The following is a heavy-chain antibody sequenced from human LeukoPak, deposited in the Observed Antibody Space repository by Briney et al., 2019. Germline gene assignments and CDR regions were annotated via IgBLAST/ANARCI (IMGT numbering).Heavy chain of an antibody. CDR3: ARPSSGYDSHFDY. V-gene: IGHV4-59*08. J-gene: IGHJ4*02. CDR1: GGSISSYY. CDR2: IYYSGST. Sequence: PSETLSLTCTVSGGSISSYYWSWIRQPPGKGLEWIGYIYYSGSTNYNPSLKSRVTISVDTSKNQFSLKLSSVTAADTAVYYCARPSSGYDSHFDYWGQGTLVTVSS. D-gene: IGHD5-12*01.